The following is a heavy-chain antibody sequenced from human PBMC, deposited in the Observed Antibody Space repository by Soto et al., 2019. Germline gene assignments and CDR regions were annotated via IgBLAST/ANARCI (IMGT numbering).Heavy chain of an antibody. CDR1: GASVSTGVYY. Sequence: PSETLSLTCTVSGASVSTGVYYWTWIRQHLGKGLEWIGYIDNSGATYYNPSLTGRVGISVDTSKNQFSLNLQSLTAADTAFYYCAGAVSDFDVRRYRTSYFDQWGHGILVTVSS. CDR3: AGAVSDFDVRRYRTSYFDQ. V-gene: IGHV4-31*03. J-gene: IGHJ4*01. CDR2: IDNSGAT. D-gene: IGHD3-10*02.